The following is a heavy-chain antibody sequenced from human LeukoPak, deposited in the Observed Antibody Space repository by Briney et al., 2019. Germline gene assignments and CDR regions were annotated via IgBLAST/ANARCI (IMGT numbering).Heavy chain of an antibody. CDR1: GFTFDDYG. V-gene: IGHV3-20*04. CDR2: INWNGGST. Sequence: GGSLGLSCAASGFTFDDYGMSWVRQAPGKGLEWVSGINWNGGSTGYADSVKGRFTISRDNAKNSLYLQMNSLRAEDTALYYCARVPETREQLGAIDYWGQGTLVTVSS. J-gene: IGHJ4*02. CDR3: ARVPETREQLGAIDY. D-gene: IGHD6-13*01.